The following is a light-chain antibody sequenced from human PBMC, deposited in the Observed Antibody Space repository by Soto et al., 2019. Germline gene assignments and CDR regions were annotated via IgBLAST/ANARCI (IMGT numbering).Light chain of an antibody. CDR1: SSDVGSSDS. J-gene: IGLJ1*01. V-gene: IGLV2-11*01. CDR2: NVD. CDR3: CSYAGSYTYV. Sequence: QSVLIQPPSVSGSPGQSVTISCSGTSSDVGSSDSVSWQRQHPGTVPKPVIYNVDSRSSGVPHRFSGSKSGNTASMTISGLQAEDEADYYCCSYAGSYTYVFGTGTKVTVL.